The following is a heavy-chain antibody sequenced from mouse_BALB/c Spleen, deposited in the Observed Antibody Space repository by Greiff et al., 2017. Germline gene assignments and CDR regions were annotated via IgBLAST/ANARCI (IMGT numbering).Heavy chain of an antibody. D-gene: IGHD1-1*01. CDR2: ISNLAYSI. J-gene: IGHJ4*01. V-gene: IGHV5-15*02. CDR3: AMEHCYGSGLYAMDY. Sequence: EVQGVESGGGLVQPGGSRKLSCAASGFTFSDYGMAWVRQAPGKGPEWVAFISNLAYSIYYADTVTGRFTISRENAKNTLYLEMSSLRSEDTAMYYCAMEHCYGSGLYAMDYWGQGTSVTVSS. CDR1: GFTFSDYG.